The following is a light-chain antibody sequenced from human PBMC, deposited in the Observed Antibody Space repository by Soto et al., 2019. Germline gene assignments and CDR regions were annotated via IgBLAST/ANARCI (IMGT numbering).Light chain of an antibody. CDR1: QSVSSSY. CDR3: QQYGSSPLT. Sequence: EIVLRQSPGTLSLSPVERASLSCSSSQSVSSSYLAWYQQKPGQAPRLLIYGASSRATGIPDRFSGSGSGTDFTLTISRLEPEDFAVYYCQQYGSSPLTFGGGTKVDIK. V-gene: IGKV3-20*01. J-gene: IGKJ4*01. CDR2: GAS.